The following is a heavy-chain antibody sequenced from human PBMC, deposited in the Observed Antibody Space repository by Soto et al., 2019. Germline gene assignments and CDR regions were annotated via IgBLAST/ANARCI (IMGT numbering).Heavy chain of an antibody. CDR3: ARGGSGSGFDY. CDR1: GYTFTTYD. Sequence: QVQLVQSGAEVQKPGASVKVSCKASGYTFTTYDISWVRQAPGRGLEWMGWISGNNGNTNYAQKLQGRVTMTRDTSTSTAYMDLRSLRSDDTAVYYCARGGSGSGFDYWGQGTLVTVSS. CDR2: ISGNNGNT. J-gene: IGHJ4*02. V-gene: IGHV1-18*04. D-gene: IGHD3-10*01.